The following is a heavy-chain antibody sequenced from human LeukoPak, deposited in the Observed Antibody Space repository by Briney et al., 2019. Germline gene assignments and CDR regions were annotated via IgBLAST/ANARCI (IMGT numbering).Heavy chain of an antibody. J-gene: IGHJ4*02. CDR2: IWYDGSKK. Sequence: GGSPRLPCAASGFSFSRYGMHWVRQAPGKGLGWVAVIWYDGSKKYYSDSVKGRFTISRDNSNNTLYLQMNSLRAEDTAVYYCAREYGGNIDYWGQGTLVTVSS. CDR1: GFSFSRYG. D-gene: IGHD4-23*01. V-gene: IGHV3-33*01. CDR3: AREYGGNIDY.